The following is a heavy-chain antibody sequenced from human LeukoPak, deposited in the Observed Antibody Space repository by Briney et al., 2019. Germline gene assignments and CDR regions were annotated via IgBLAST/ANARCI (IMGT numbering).Heavy chain of an antibody. CDR3: VRDFRFLEDY. CDR1: GLTFSRYR. D-gene: IGHD3-3*01. J-gene: IGHJ4*02. CDR2: RKRDGSKK. V-gene: IGHV3-7*01. Sequence: GGSLRLSCAACGLTFSRYRVSGARQSPGEGLEWVTNRKRDGSKKYFVDSVKGRFTISRDTANNSLYLQMNSLRAEATAVYYCVRDFRFLEDYWGQGTLVTVSS.